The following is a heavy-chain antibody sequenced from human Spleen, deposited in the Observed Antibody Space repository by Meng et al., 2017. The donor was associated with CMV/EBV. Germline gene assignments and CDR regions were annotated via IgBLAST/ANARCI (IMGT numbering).Heavy chain of an antibody. Sequence: GESLKISCAASGFTLSSYAMNWVRQTPGKGLEWVSSIGGSSSYMYYSDSVKGRFTISRDNAKNSLYLQMNSLRVEDTAVYFCARVYTGSYYEGYFDYWGQGTLVTVSS. CDR1: GFTLSSYA. V-gene: IGHV3-21*01. D-gene: IGHD1-26*01. CDR2: IGGSSSYM. J-gene: IGHJ4*02. CDR3: ARVYTGSYYEGYFDY.